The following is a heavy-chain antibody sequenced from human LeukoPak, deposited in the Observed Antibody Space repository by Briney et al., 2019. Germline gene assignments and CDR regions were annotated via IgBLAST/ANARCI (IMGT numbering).Heavy chain of an antibody. CDR2: IYSGGST. V-gene: IGHV3-53*01. J-gene: IGHJ4*02. D-gene: IGHD1-14*01. Sequence: GGSLRLSCAASGFTVSSNYMSWVRQAPGKGLEWVSVIYSGGSTYYADSVKGRFTITRDNSKNTLYLQMNSLRAEDTAVYYCAKDRVPDGIWSLDYWGRGTLVTVSS. CDR3: AKDRVPDGIWSLDY. CDR1: GFTVSSNY.